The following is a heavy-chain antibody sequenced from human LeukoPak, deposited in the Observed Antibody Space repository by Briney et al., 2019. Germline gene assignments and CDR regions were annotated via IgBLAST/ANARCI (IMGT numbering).Heavy chain of an antibody. D-gene: IGHD3-3*01. CDR3: AREDYDFWSGYNNWFDP. J-gene: IGHJ5*02. CDR2: IKEDGGEK. Sequence: GGSLRLSCAASGFTFSNYWMTWVRQAPGKGLEWVAHIKEDGGEKHYVDPVKGQFTISRDNAKNSLYLQMNSLRAEDTAVYYCAREDYDFWSGYNNWFDPWGQGTLVTVSS. CDR1: GFTFSNYW. V-gene: IGHV3-7*01.